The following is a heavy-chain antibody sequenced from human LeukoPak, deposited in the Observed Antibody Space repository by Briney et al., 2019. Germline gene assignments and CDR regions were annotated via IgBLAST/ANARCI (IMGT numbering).Heavy chain of an antibody. V-gene: IGHV3-23*01. Sequence: GGSLRLSCAACGFTFSSYAMSWVRQAPGKGLEWVSAISGSGGSTYYADSVKGRFTISRDNSKNTLYLQMNSLRAEDTAVYYCAKEGADIVVVPAAENWFDPWGQGTLVTVSS. CDR3: AKEGADIVVVPAAENWFDP. CDR1: GFTFSSYA. CDR2: ISGSGGST. J-gene: IGHJ5*02. D-gene: IGHD2-2*01.